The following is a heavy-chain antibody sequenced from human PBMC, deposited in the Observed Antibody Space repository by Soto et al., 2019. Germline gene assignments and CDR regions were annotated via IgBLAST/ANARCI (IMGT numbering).Heavy chain of an antibody. Sequence: GASVKVSCKASGYAFTSYGISWVRQAPGQGLEWMGWTSAYNGNTNYAQKLQGRVTMTTDTSTSTAYMELRSLRSDDTAVYYCAREGRVNYYDSSGPYYYYGMDVWGQGTTVTVSS. CDR2: TSAYNGNT. J-gene: IGHJ6*02. CDR3: AREGRVNYYDSSGPYYYYGMDV. D-gene: IGHD3-22*01. V-gene: IGHV1-18*01. CDR1: GYAFTSYG.